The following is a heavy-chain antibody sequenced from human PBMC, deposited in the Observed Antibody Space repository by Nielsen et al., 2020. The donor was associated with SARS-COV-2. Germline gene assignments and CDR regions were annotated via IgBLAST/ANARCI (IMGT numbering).Heavy chain of an antibody. CDR2: IYYSGST. CDR1: GGSISSYY. Sequence: SETLSLICTVSGGSISSYYWGWIRQPPGKGLEWIGSIYYSGSTYYNPSLKSRVTISVDTSKNQFSLKLSSVTAADTAVYYCARHNTVILIDYWGQGTLVTVSS. J-gene: IGHJ4*02. V-gene: IGHV4-39*01. CDR3: ARHNTVILIDY. D-gene: IGHD4-17*01.